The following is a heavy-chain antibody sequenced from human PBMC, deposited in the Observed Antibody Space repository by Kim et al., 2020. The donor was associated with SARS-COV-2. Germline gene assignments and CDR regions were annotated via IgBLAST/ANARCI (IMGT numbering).Heavy chain of an antibody. Sequence: SETLSLTCTVSGGSLGGYYWTWIRQPPGKGLEWIGAIASSGTTDYNPSLRSRVTMSLDTSKNHFSLRLNSVTAADTAFYYCARGFQLDFLGQGTMVSVSS. CDR1: GGSLGGYY. CDR3: ARGFQLDF. CDR2: IASSGTT. J-gene: IGHJ3*01. V-gene: IGHV4-59*01.